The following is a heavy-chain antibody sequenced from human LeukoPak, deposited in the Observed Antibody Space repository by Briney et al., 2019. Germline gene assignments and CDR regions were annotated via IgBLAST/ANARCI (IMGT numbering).Heavy chain of an antibody. CDR1: GGSISSRNYY. V-gene: IGHV4-39*07. J-gene: IGHJ4*02. Sequence: PSETLSLTCTVSGGSISSRNYYWGWIRQPPGKGLEWIGNIFYSGSTYYNPSLKSRVTISVDTSKNQFSLKLSSVTAADTAVYYCARGRAGPILVYWGQGTLVTVSS. D-gene: IGHD3-3*01. CDR3: ARGRAGPILVY. CDR2: IFYSGST.